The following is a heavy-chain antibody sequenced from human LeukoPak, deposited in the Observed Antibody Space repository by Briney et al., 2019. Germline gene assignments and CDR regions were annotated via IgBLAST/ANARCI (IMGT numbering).Heavy chain of an antibody. D-gene: IGHD3-10*01. CDR3: ARGGSGSYYNSVYYYYGMDV. J-gene: IGHJ6*02. CDR2: IYSGGST. Sequence: GSLRLSCAASGFTVSSNYMSGVRQAPGKGLEWVSVIYSGGSTYYADSVKGRFTISRHNSKNTLYLQMNSLRAEDTAVYYCARGGSGSYYNSVYYYYGMDVWGQGTTVTVSS. V-gene: IGHV3-53*04. CDR1: GFTVSSNY.